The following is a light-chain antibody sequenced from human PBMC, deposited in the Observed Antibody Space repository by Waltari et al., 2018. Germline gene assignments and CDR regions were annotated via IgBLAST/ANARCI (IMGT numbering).Light chain of an antibody. CDR2: GAS. J-gene: IGKJ1*01. Sequence: ERATLSCRASQSVRNNLVWYQQKPGQAPRLLIYGASTRVTGIPARFSGSGSGTEFTLTISSLQSEDFAVYYCQQYNNWPPWTFGQGTKVEIK. V-gene: IGKV3-15*01. CDR1: QSVRNN. CDR3: QQYNNWPPWT.